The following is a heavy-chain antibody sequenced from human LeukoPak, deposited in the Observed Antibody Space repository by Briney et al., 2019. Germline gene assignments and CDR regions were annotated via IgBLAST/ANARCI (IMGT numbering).Heavy chain of an antibody. CDR2: ISAYNGHT. J-gene: IGHJ6*03. CDR1: GYTFNSYG. D-gene: IGHD6-19*01. CDR3: ARLRSGWWPDYYYYMDV. Sequence: ASVKVSCKASGYTFNSYGISWVRQAPGQGLEWMGWISAYNGHTNYAQKFQGRVTITRNTSISTAYMELSSLRSEDTAVYYCARLRSGWWPDYYYYMDVWGKGTTVTVSS. V-gene: IGHV1-18*01.